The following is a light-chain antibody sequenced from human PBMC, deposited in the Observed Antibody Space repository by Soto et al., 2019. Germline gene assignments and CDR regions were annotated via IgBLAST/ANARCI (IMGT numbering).Light chain of an antibody. V-gene: IGKV3-15*01. Sequence: EIVMTQSPATLSVSPGDRATLSCRASQSVSSNLAWYQQKPGQAPRLLIYGASIRATGIPVRFSGSGSGTELTLTISRLQSGDFAFYYCQQYNNWPPWTFGRGTKVEIK. CDR1: QSVSSN. CDR2: GAS. J-gene: IGKJ1*01. CDR3: QQYNNWPPWT.